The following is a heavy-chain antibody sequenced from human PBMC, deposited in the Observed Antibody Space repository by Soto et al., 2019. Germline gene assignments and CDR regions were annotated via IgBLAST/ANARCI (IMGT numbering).Heavy chain of an antibody. CDR1: GFTFNTYS. CDR2: IWYDGTQK. Sequence: QVQLEESGGGVVQPGRSLRLSCEASGFTFNTYSMHGVRQPPGKGLEWLAAIWYDGTQKYYADSVKGRFIISRDNSKKTLYLEMNSLRAEYTAVYYCARAGGTTVTGLWHFDSWGQGTLVTVSS. CDR3: ARAGGTTVTGLWHFDS. V-gene: IGHV3-33*01. J-gene: IGHJ4*02. D-gene: IGHD4-17*01.